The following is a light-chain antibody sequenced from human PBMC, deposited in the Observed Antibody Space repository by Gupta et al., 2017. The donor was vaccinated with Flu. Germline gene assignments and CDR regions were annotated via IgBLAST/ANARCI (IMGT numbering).Light chain of an antibody. CDR1: QDISNY. CDR2: DAS. J-gene: IGKJ3*01. CDR3: QQYDNLPIT. V-gene: IGKV1-33*01. Sequence: DIQMTQSPSSLSASVGERVTITCQASQDISNYLNWYQQKPGKAPKLLIYDASNLETGVPSRFSGSGSGTDVTFTISSLQPEDIATYYCQQYDNLPITFGPGTKVDIK.